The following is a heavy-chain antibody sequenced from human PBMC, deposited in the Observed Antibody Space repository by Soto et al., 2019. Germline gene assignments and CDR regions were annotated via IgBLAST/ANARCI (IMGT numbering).Heavy chain of an antibody. CDR2: VNPKSGGT. Sequence: ASVKVSCKASGYSFTDYHIHWVRQAPGQGLEWLGRVNPKSGGTSTAQKFQGWVTMTTDTSISTASMELTRLTSDDTAIYYCARGDSTDCSNGVCSFFYNHDMDVWGQGTTVTVSS. D-gene: IGHD2-8*01. V-gene: IGHV1-2*04. CDR3: ARGDSTDCSNGVCSFFYNHDMDV. CDR1: GYSFTDYH. J-gene: IGHJ6*02.